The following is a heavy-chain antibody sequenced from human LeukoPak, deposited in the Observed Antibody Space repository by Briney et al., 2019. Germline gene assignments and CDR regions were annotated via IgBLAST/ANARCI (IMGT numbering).Heavy chain of an antibody. Sequence: PSQTLSLTCTVSGGSISSGDYYWSWIRQPPGKGLEWIGYIYYSGSTYYNPSLKSRVTISVDTSKNQFSLKLSSVTAADTAVYYCARVGGYDREAFDIWGQGTMVTASS. V-gene: IGHV4-30-4*08. CDR2: IYYSGST. CDR1: GGSISSGDYY. CDR3: ARVGGYDREAFDI. D-gene: IGHD5-12*01. J-gene: IGHJ3*02.